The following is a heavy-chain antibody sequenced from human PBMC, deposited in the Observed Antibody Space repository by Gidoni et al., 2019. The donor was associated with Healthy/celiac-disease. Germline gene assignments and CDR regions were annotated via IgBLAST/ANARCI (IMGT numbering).Heavy chain of an antibody. CDR1: GFTFSSYA. D-gene: IGHD6-19*01. J-gene: IGHJ4*02. CDR2: ISYDGSNK. V-gene: IGHV3-30-3*01. CDR3: ARDRGSSGWSVGAFDY. Sequence: QVQLVESGGGVVQPGRSLRLSCAASGFTFSSYAMHWVRQAPGKGLEWVAVISYDGSNKYYADSVKGRFTISRDNSKNTLYLQMNSLRAEDTAVYYCARDRGSSGWSVGAFDYWGQGTLVTVSS.